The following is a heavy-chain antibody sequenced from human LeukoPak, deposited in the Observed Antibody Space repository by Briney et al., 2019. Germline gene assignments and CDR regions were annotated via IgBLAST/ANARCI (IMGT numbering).Heavy chain of an antibody. CDR3: ARDLRGFDY. Sequence: PGGSLRLSCAASGFTFSSYSMTWVRQAPGKGLEWVSSISSSSSYIYYADSVKGRFTISRDNAKNSLYPQMNSLRAEDTAVYYCARDLRGFDYWGQGTLVTVSS. CDR2: ISSSSSYI. V-gene: IGHV3-21*01. J-gene: IGHJ4*02. CDR1: GFTFSSYS.